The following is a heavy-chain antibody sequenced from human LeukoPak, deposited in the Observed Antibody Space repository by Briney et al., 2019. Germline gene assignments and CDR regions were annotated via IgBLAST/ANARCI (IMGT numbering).Heavy chain of an antibody. CDR2: INHSGST. D-gene: IGHD3-22*01. Sequence: SETLSLTCTVSGGSISSGGYYWSWIRQPPGKGLEWIGEINHSGSTNYNPSLKSRVTISVDTSKNQFSLKLSSVTAADTAVYYCARADGSGYLYFDYWGQGTLVTVSS. J-gene: IGHJ4*02. CDR1: GGSISSGGYY. V-gene: IGHV4-39*07. CDR3: ARADGSGYLYFDY.